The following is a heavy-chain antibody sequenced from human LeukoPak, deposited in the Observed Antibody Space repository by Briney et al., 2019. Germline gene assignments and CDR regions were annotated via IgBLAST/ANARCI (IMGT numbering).Heavy chain of an antibody. CDR3: AKGYLQWGDYYFGY. J-gene: IGHJ4*02. D-gene: IGHD1-26*01. Sequence: GGSLRLSCAASGFTFSSYGMHWVRQAPGKGLEWVAVISYDGSNKYYADSVKGRFTISRDNSKNTLYLQMNSLRAEDTAVYYCAKGYLQWGDYYFGYWGQGTLVTVSS. V-gene: IGHV3-30*18. CDR2: ISYDGSNK. CDR1: GFTFSSYG.